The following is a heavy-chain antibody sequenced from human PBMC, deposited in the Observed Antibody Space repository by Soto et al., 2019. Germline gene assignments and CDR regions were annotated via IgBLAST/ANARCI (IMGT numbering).Heavy chain of an antibody. V-gene: IGHV4-59*01. Sequence: LSLTCTVSGGSISSYYWSWIRQPPGKGLEWIGYIYYSGSTNYNPSLKSRVTISVDTSKNQFSLKLSSVTAADTAVYYCAREVFGYCSGGSCLHIDYWGQGTLVTVSS. D-gene: IGHD2-15*01. J-gene: IGHJ4*02. CDR2: IYYSGST. CDR1: GGSISSYY. CDR3: AREVFGYCSGGSCLHIDY.